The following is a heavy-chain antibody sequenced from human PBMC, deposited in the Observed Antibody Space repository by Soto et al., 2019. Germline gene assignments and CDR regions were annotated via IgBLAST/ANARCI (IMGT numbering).Heavy chain of an antibody. CDR3: ARDKATGINCLDP. D-gene: IGHD4-4*01. CDR2: IYYSGST. Sequence: SETLSLTCTVSGGSISSRDYYWSWIRQPPGKGLEWIGYIYYSGSTFYTPSLKSRVSVSVGTSKNQFSLRLNSVTATDTAVYYCARDKATGINCLDPWGQGTLVTVSS. J-gene: IGHJ5*02. CDR1: GGSISSRDYY. V-gene: IGHV4-30-4*01.